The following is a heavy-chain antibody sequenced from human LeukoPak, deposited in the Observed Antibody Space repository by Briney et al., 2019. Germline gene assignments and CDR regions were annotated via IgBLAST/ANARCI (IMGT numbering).Heavy chain of an antibody. CDR2: VNPNSGGT. V-gene: IGHV1-2*02. J-gene: IGHJ4*02. D-gene: IGHD3-22*01. Sequence: ASVKDSCKASGYTFISYGITWVRQAPGQGLESMGWVNPNSGGTKYAQKFQGRVTMTRDTSISTVYMELSSLRSDDTAVYYCARWDYYDTSAYSGDFDYWGQGTLVTVSS. CDR1: GYTFISYG. CDR3: ARWDYYDTSAYSGDFDY.